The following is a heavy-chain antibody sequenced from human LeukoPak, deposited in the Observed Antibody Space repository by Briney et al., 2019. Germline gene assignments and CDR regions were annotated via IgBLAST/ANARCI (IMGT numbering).Heavy chain of an antibody. Sequence: ASVKVSCKASGYTFISYSISWVRQAPGQGLEWMGWISAYNGNTNYAQNLQGRVTMTTDTSTSTAYMELRSLRSDDTAVYYCARVREWLRFETDWFDPWGQGTLVTVSS. D-gene: IGHD5-12*01. V-gene: IGHV1-18*01. CDR2: ISAYNGNT. CDR3: ARVREWLRFETDWFDP. CDR1: GYTFISYS. J-gene: IGHJ5*02.